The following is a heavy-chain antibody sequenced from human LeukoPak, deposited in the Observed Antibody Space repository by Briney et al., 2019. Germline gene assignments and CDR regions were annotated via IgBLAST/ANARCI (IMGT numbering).Heavy chain of an antibody. CDR3: ARDRPGIAVAGDAFDI. Sequence: PSETLSLTCTVSGGSISSYYWSWIRQPPGKGLEWIGYMYNKGSTNYNPSFKSRVTISVDTSKNQFSLQLRSLTAADTAVYYCARDRPGIAVAGDAFDIWGQGTMVTVSS. D-gene: IGHD6-19*01. CDR2: MYNKGST. V-gene: IGHV4-59*01. J-gene: IGHJ3*02. CDR1: GGSISSYY.